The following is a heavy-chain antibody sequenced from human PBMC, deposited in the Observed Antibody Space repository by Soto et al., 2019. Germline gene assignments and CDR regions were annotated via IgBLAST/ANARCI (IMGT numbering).Heavy chain of an antibody. CDR2: INPSSGDT. CDR1: GYTFINYY. J-gene: IGHJ4*02. V-gene: IGHV1-46*01. CDR3: ARSTDRYYFDY. Sequence: QVQLVQSGAEVKKPGASVKISCKASGYTFINYYLHWVRLAPGQGLEWLGMINPSSGDTTSVQKFQARVTMTRGSSPRTVDLDLSSLRSDDTAVYYCARSTDRYYFDYWGQGTLVTVSS. D-gene: IGHD1-1*01.